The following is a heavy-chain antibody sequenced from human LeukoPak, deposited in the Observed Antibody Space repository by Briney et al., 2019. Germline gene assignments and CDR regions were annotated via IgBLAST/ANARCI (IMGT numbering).Heavy chain of an antibody. CDR2: IYAGGNA. D-gene: IGHD6-19*01. CDR3: ARALGSGITKSGHDAFDM. V-gene: IGHV3-53*01. J-gene: IGHJ3*02. CDR1: RFTVSSNY. Sequence: GGSLRLSCAASRFTVSSNYMTWVRQAPGKGLQWVSVIYAGGNAYYADSVKGRFTISRDNSKNTVYLQTNSLRVEDTAIYYCARALGSGITKSGHDAFDMWGQGTMVTVSS.